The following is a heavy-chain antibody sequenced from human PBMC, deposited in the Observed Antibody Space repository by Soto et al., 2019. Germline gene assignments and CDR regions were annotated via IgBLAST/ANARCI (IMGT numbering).Heavy chain of an antibody. CDR2: TYYRSKWYN. J-gene: IGHJ4*02. CDR3: ARSSVDLAAAGHIDY. CDR1: WDSVSSNSAS. Sequence: PSQTLSLTFSISWDSVSSNSASWNWIRQSPSRGLEWLGRTYYRSKWYNDDAVSVKSRITINPDTSKNQFSLQLNSVTPEDTAVYYCARSSVDLAAAGHIDYWGQGTLVTVSS. V-gene: IGHV6-1*01. D-gene: IGHD6-13*01.